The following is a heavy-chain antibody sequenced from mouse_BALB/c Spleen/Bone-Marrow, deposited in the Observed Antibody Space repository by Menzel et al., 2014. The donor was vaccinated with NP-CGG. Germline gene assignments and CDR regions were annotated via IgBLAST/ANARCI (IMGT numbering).Heavy chain of an antibody. V-gene: IGHV1-5*01. CDR1: GYTFTSYW. Sequence: DVKLQESGTVLARPGASVKMSCKASGYTFTSYWMHWVKQRPVQGLEWIGTIYPGNSDTTYNRKFKGKAKLTAVTSTSTAYMELSSLTNEDSAVYYCTTLARNYFDYWGQGTTLTVSS. CDR2: IYPGNSDT. CDR3: TTLARNYFDY. J-gene: IGHJ2*01. D-gene: IGHD3-1*01.